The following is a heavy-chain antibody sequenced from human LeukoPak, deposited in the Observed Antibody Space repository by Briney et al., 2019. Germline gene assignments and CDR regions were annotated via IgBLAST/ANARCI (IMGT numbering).Heavy chain of an antibody. CDR1: GFTFSSYG. D-gene: IGHD6-19*01. V-gene: IGHV3-30*18. CDR2: ISYDGSNK. CDR3: AKGGSGWYLGDD. J-gene: IGHJ4*02. Sequence: PGRSLRLSCAASGFTFSSYGMHWVRQAPGKGLEWVAVISYDGSNKYYADSVKGRFTISRDNSKNTLYLQMNSLRAEDTAVYYCAKGGSGWYLGDDWGQGTLVTVFS.